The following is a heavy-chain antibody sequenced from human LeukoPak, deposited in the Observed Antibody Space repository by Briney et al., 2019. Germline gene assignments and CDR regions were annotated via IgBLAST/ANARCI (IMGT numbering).Heavy chain of an antibody. D-gene: IGHD2-21*02. V-gene: IGHV3-23*03. CDR3: AKDLTSGDGRWEFHA. J-gene: IGHJ5*02. Sequence: GGSLRLSCAASGFTFSSYSMNWVRQAPGRGLDWVSGIYAGGHVVTYPDSVKGRFTISRDNSKNTLYLQMNDLRVEDTAVYYCAKDLTSGDGRWEFHAWGQGTLVTVSS. CDR1: GFTFSSYS. CDR2: IYAGGHVV.